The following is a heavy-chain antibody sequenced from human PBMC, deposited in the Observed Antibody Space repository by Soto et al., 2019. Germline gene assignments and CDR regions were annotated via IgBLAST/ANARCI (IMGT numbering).Heavy chain of an antibody. CDR2: VEPMESHT. CDR3: ARQIDDSDKGRNFQYYFDY. J-gene: IGHJ4*02. D-gene: IGHD2-21*02. Sequence: PWESLNLYRKGSGYSFAGYWLTWVRQPPGKGREWMARVEPMESHTDSCPSFRGNVTISATKSVTTVFQQWNSLRASDAAMYYGARQIDDSDKGRNFQYYFDYWGQGTLVTVSS. V-gene: IGHV5-10-1*01. CDR1: GYSFAGYW.